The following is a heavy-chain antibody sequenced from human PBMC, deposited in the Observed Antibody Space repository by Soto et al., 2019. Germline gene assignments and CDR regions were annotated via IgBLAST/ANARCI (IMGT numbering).Heavy chain of an antibody. D-gene: IGHD3-10*01. CDR2: ISGYNGNT. Sequence: GXSVKGASTTAGYPLTNYGVNWVRQAPGQGLEWMGGISGYNGNTNYAQTVQCRVTMTTDTSTGTVYMELRSLKSDDTAIYYCSRFLMVGPWFAPNYYHGMDVCGQRTTVTVSS. CDR1: GYPLTNYG. CDR3: SRFLMVGPWFAPNYYHGMDV. J-gene: IGHJ6*02. V-gene: IGHV1-18*01.